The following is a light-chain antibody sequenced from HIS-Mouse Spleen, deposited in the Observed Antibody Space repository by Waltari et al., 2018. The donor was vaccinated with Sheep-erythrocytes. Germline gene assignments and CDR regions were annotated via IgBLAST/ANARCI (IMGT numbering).Light chain of an antibody. CDR3: CSYAGSSTPWV. Sequence: PGQSITISCPGTSRDVGSYNLGSWYQQHPGKAPKLMIYEGSKRPSGVSNRFSGPKSGNTASLTISGLQAEDEADYYCCSYAGSSTPWVFGGGTKLTVL. V-gene: IGLV2-23*01. CDR2: EGS. J-gene: IGLJ3*02. CDR1: SRDVGSYNL.